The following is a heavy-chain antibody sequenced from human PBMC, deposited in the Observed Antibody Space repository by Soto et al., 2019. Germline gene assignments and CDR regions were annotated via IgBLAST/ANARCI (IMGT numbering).Heavy chain of an antibody. CDR2: ISAYNGNT. CDR3: ARALSGGVPAANWFDP. CDR1: GYTFTSYG. V-gene: IGHV1-18*01. D-gene: IGHD2-2*01. J-gene: IGHJ5*02. Sequence: ASVKVSCKASGYTFTSYGISWVRQAPGQGLEWMGWISAYNGNTNYAQKLQGRVTMTTDTSTSTAYMELRSLRSDDTAVYYCARALSGGVPAANWFDPWGQGTLVTVSS.